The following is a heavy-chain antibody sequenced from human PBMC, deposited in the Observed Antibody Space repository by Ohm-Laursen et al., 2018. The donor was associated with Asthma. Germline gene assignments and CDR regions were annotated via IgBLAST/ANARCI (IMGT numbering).Heavy chain of an antibody. Sequence: SSVKVSCKASGGTFSSYAISWVRQAPGQGLEWMGGIIPIFGTANYAQKFQGRVTITADESTSTAYMELSSLRSEDTAVYYCARATVLYSSIRPKRRGNYYYYGMDVWGQGTTVTVSS. CDR1: GGTFSSYA. V-gene: IGHV1-69*01. J-gene: IGHJ6*02. D-gene: IGHD6-13*01. CDR2: IIPIFGTA. CDR3: ARATVLYSSIRPKRRGNYYYYGMDV.